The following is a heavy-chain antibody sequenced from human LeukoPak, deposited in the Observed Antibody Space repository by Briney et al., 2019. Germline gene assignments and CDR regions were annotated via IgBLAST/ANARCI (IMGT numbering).Heavy chain of an antibody. CDR3: AKGQQQTALTLFDY. V-gene: IGHV3-9*03. Sequence: GGSLRLSCAASGFTFDDYAMHWVRQAPGKGLEWVSGISWYSGSIGYADSVKGRFTISRDNAKNSLYLQMNSLRAEDMALYYCAKGQQQTALTLFDYWGQGTLVTVSS. J-gene: IGHJ4*02. CDR1: GFTFDDYA. D-gene: IGHD6-13*01. CDR2: ISWYSGSI.